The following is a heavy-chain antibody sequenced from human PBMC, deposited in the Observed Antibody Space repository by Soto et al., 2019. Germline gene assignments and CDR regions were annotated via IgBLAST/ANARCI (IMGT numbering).Heavy chain of an antibody. CDR3: AKDSVTFGGVIVGGFDD. CDR1: GFTFSSYA. CDR2: ISGSGGST. Sequence: PGGSLRLSCAASGFTFSSYAMSWVRQAPGKGLEWVSAISGSGGSTYYADSVKGRFTISRDNSKNTLYLQMNSLRAEDTAVYYCAKDSVTFGGVIVGGFDDWGQGPLVTVS. V-gene: IGHV3-23*01. D-gene: IGHD3-16*02. J-gene: IGHJ4*02.